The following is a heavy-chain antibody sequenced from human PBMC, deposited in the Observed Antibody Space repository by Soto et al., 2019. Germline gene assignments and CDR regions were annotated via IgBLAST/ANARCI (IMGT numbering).Heavy chain of an antibody. CDR3: ARGRSSHNFDP. J-gene: IGHJ5*02. CDR2: LIPLFGAA. D-gene: IGHD6-6*01. Sequence: QVQLVQSGAEVRKPGSSVKVSCKISGGTFTNYVISWLRPAPGQGLEWMGGLIPLFGAANLAQKFQGRVTITADESTSTVNMESSSLTSEDTAVYYCARGRSSHNFDPWGQGTLVTVSS. CDR1: GGTFTNYV. V-gene: IGHV1-69*01.